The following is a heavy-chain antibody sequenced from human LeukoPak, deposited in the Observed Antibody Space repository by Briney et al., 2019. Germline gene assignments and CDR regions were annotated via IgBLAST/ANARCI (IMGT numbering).Heavy chain of an antibody. D-gene: IGHD3-22*01. CDR1: GFTFSSYA. Sequence: GGSLRLSCAASGFTFSSYAMHWVRQAPGKGLEWVAVISYDGSNKYYADSVKGRFTISRDNSKNTLYLQMNSLRAEDTAVYYCAKAPYYYDSSGYAFDIWGQGTMVTVSS. V-gene: IGHV3-30*04. CDR3: AKAPYYYDSSGYAFDI. CDR2: ISYDGSNK. J-gene: IGHJ3*02.